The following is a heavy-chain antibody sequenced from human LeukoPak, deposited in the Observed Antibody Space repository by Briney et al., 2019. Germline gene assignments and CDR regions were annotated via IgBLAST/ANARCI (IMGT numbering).Heavy chain of an antibody. CDR3: AKDMSRAVILYSSGSHGMDA. V-gene: IGHV3-30-3*01. CDR2: ISYDGSNK. D-gene: IGHD6-19*01. Sequence: GGSLRLSCAASGFTFSSYAMHWVRQAPGKGLERVAVISYDGSNKYYADSVKGRFTISRDNSKNTLYLQMNSLRAEDTALYYCAKDMSRAVILYSSGSHGMDAWGQGTTVTVSS. J-gene: IGHJ6*02. CDR1: GFTFSSYA.